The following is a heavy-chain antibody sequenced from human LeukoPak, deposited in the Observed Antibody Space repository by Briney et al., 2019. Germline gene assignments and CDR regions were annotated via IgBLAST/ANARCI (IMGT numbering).Heavy chain of an antibody. CDR3: ARVGYYYDSSGYYYELYYYMDV. CDR2: IIPIFGTA. V-gene: IGHV1-69*01. D-gene: IGHD3-22*01. Sequence: ASVKVSCKASGGTFSCYAISWVRQAPGQGLEWMGGIIPIFGTANYAQKFQGRVTITADESTSTAYMELSSLRSEDTAVYYCARVGYYYDSSGYYYELYYYMDVWGKGTTVTISS. J-gene: IGHJ6*03. CDR1: GGTFSCYA.